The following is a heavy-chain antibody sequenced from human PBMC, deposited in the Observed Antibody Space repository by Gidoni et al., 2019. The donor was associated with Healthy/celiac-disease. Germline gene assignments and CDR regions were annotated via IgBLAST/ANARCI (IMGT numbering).Heavy chain of an antibody. D-gene: IGHD3-22*01. CDR3: AKDLTPENRITMIVVVITALDY. CDR1: GLTFSSYA. V-gene: IGHV3-23*01. Sequence: EVQLLESGGGLVQPGGSRRRSCAASGLTFSSYAMSWVRPAPGKGLEWVSAIMGSGGSTYYAASVKGRFTISRDNSKNTLYLQMNSLRAEDTAVYYCAKDLTPENRITMIVVVITALDYWGQGTLVTVSS. J-gene: IGHJ4*02. CDR2: IMGSGGST.